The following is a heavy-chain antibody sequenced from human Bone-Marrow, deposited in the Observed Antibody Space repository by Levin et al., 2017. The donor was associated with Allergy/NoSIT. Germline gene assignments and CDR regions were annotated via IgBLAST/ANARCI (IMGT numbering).Heavy chain of an antibody. CDR2: LNSGGNT. J-gene: IGHJ3*02. Sequence: LSLTCAASALTVSSNFMSWVRQAPGKGLEWVSVLNSGGNTHYADAVKGRFTISRDNSKNTVFLHMNSLRVEDTAVYFCARDLVVVAAHRGLDIWGQGTMVTVAS. CDR3: ARDLVVVAAHRGLDI. CDR1: ALTVSSNF. V-gene: IGHV3-53*01. D-gene: IGHD2-2*01.